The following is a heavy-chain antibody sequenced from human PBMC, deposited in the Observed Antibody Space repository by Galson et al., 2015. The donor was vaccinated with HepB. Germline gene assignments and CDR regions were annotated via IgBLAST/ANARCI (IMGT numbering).Heavy chain of an antibody. D-gene: IGHD5-12*01. J-gene: IGHJ6*02. CDR2: IYHSGST. CDR1: GGSISSSNW. V-gene: IGHV4-4*02. CDR3: ARNIRWLRSRYGMDV. Sequence: LSLTCAVPGGSISSSNWWSWVRQPPGKGLEWIGEIYHSGSTNYNPSLKSRVTISVDKSKNQFSLKLSSVTAADTAVYYCARNIRWLRSRYGMDVWGQGTTVTVSS.